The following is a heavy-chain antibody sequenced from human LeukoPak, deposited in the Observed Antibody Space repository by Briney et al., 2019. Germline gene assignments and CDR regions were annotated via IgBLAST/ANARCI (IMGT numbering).Heavy chain of an antibody. CDR2: IIPIFGTA. D-gene: IGHD3-16*01. J-gene: IGHJ4*02. V-gene: IGHV1-69*05. CDR3: ARASWVSSTDAVR. CDR1: GGTFSSYA. Sequence: SVKVSCKASGGTFSSYAISWVRQAPGQGLEWTGGIIPIFGTANYAQKFQGRVTITTDESTSTAYMELSSLRSEDTAVYYCARASWVSSTDAVRWGQGTQVTVSS.